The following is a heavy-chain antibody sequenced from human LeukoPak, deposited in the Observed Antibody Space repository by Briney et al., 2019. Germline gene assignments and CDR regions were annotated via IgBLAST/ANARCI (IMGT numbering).Heavy chain of an antibody. J-gene: IGHJ4*02. CDR1: GFTFSGYA. D-gene: IGHD3-22*01. V-gene: IGHV3-23*01. CDR2: ISGSGGST. CDR3: AARYYYDRPHPYHDY. Sequence: GGSLRLSCAASGFTFSGYAMSWVRQAPGKGLEWVSSISGSGGSTYYTGSVKGRFTISRDNSKNTLYLRMNSLRAEDTAVYYCAARYYYDRPHPYHDYWGQGTLVTVSS.